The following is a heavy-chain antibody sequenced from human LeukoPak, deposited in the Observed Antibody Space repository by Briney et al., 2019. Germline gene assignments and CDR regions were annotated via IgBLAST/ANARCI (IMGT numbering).Heavy chain of an antibody. CDR2: ISWNSGSI. CDR1: GFTFDDYA. CDR3: AKGFLLAVAGTAFDY. Sequence: GGSLRLSCAASGFTFDDYAMHWVRQAPGKGLEWVSGISWNSGSIGYADSVKGRFTISRDNAKNSLYLQMNSLRAEDTALYYCAKGFLLAVAGTAFDYWGQGTLVTVSS. D-gene: IGHD6-19*01. J-gene: IGHJ4*02. V-gene: IGHV3-9*01.